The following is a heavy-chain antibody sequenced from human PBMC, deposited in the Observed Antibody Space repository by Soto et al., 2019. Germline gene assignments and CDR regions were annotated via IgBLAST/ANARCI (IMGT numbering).Heavy chain of an antibody. V-gene: IGHV4-30-4*01. J-gene: IGHJ4*02. D-gene: IGHD2-8*01. Sequence: SETLSLTCTVSGCSISSGDYYWSWIRQPPGKGLEWIGYIYYSGSTYYNPSLKSRVTISVDTSKNQFSLKLSSVTAADTAVYYCARAIRNYCTNGVCYRSPFDYWGQGTLVTVS. CDR3: ARAIRNYCTNGVCYRSPFDY. CDR1: GCSISSGDYY. CDR2: IYYSGST.